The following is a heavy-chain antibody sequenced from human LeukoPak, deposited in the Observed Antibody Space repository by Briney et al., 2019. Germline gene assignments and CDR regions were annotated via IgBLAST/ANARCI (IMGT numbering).Heavy chain of an antibody. D-gene: IGHD3-22*01. CDR3: AKDRPYYDSSGYSPLCDAFDI. CDR1: GFTFSDYY. J-gene: IGHJ3*02. Sequence: GGSLRLSCAASGFTFSDYYMSWVRQAPGKGLEWVSAISGSGGSTHYADSVKGRFTISRDNSKNTLYLQMNSLRAEDTAVYYCAKDRPYYDSSGYSPLCDAFDIWGQGTMVTVSS. CDR2: ISGSGGST. V-gene: IGHV3-23*01.